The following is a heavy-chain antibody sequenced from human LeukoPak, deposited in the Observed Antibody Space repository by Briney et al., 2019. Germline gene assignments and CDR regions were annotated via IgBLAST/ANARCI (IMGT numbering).Heavy chain of an antibody. Sequence: PGGSLRLSCAASGFTFSSYGMHWVRQAPGKGLEWVAVISYDGSNKYYADSVKGRFTISRDNSKNTLYLQMNSLRAEDTAVYYCAKEGDSLAWYSSSWSTDYYYYGMDVWGQGTTVTVSS. D-gene: IGHD6-13*01. J-gene: IGHJ6*02. CDR2: ISYDGSNK. CDR3: AKEGDSLAWYSSSWSTDYYYYGMDV. CDR1: GFTFSSYG. V-gene: IGHV3-30*18.